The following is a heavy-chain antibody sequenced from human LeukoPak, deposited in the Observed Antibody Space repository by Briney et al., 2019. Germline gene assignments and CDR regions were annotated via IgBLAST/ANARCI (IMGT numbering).Heavy chain of an antibody. CDR2: ISDNGKTK. V-gene: IGHV3-30*03. Sequence: GGSLSLSCAASGFTFSSYGMHWVRQAPGKGLEWEAVISDNGKTKYYVDSVKGRFTISRDNAKNSLYLQMNSLRAEDTAVYYCARGRSDYWGQGTLVTVSS. J-gene: IGHJ4*02. CDR3: ARGRSDY. CDR1: GFTFSSYG.